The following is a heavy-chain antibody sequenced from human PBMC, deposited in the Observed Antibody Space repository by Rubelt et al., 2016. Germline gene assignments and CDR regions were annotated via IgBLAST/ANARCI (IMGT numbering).Heavy chain of an antibody. Sequence: QVQLVQSGAEVKKPGASVKVSCKVSGYTLTELSMHWVRQAPGKGLEWMGGIIPIFGTANAGRRFQGRVTITADESTSTAYLELSSLRSEDTAVYYCAREHPEGYRYFDYWGQGTLVTVSS. V-gene: IGHV1-69*13. CDR1: GYTLTELS. D-gene: IGHD1-1*01. J-gene: IGHJ4*02. CDR3: AREHPEGYRYFDY. CDR2: IIPIFGTA.